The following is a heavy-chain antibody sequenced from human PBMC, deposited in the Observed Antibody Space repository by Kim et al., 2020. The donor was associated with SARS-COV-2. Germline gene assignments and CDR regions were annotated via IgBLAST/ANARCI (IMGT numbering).Heavy chain of an antibody. CDR3: ARVYYDFWSGLYDFHYYGMDV. V-gene: IGHV3-33*01. J-gene: IGHJ6*02. CDR2: IWYDGSNK. Sequence: GGSLRLSCAASGFTFSSYGMHWVRQAPGKGLEWVAVIWYDGSNKYYADSVKGRFTISRDNSKNTLYLQRNSLRAEDTAVYYCARVYYDFWSGLYDFHYYGMDVLGQGTTVTVSS. D-gene: IGHD3-3*01. CDR1: GFTFSSYG.